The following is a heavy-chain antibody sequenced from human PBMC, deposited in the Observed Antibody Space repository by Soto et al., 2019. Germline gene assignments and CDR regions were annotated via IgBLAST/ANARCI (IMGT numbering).Heavy chain of an antibody. CDR2: IIPIFGSA. Sequence: QVQLLQSGAEVKKPGSSVKVSCKASGGIFSSYTINWLRQAPGQGLEWLGWIIPIFGSANYAQKSQGRVTITADESTSTAYMELSSLSSEDTAVYYCARMSNTGMVTTRYYGMDVSGQGTTVTVSS. D-gene: IGHD4-17*01. CDR1: GGIFSSYT. J-gene: IGHJ6*02. V-gene: IGHV1-69*01. CDR3: ARMSNTGMVTTRYYGMDV.